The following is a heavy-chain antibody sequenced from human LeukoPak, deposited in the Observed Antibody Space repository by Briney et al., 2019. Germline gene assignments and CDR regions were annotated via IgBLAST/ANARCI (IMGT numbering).Heavy chain of an antibody. V-gene: IGHV3-20*04. CDR1: GFTFDDFG. Sequence: GGSLRLSCAASGFTFDDFGMSWVRQGPGKGLEWVSGINWNGGNTTYADSVKGRFTISRDNAKNSLYLQMNSLRAEDTALFYCARESTGHFDYWGQGILVTVSS. CDR2: INWNGGNT. CDR3: ARESTGHFDY. D-gene: IGHD4-17*01. J-gene: IGHJ4*02.